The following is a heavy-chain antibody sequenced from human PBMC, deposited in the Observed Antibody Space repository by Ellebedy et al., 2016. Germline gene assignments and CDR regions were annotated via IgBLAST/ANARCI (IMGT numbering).Heavy chain of an antibody. J-gene: IGHJ4*02. Sequence: GGSLRLSCAASGFTFSSYGMSWVRQAPGKGLEWVANIKQDGSEKYYVDSVKGRFTISRDNAKNSLYLQMNSLRAEDTAVYYCARDLGFFDYWGQGTLVTVSS. CDR1: GFTFSSYG. CDR3: ARDLGFFDY. D-gene: IGHD3-16*01. V-gene: IGHV3-7*01. CDR2: IKQDGSEK.